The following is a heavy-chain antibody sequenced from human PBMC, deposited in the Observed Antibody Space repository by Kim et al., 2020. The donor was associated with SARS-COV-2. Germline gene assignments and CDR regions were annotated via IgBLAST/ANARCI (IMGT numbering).Heavy chain of an antibody. CDR2: INPSGGST. V-gene: IGHV1-46*01. J-gene: IGHJ6*02. Sequence: ASVKVSCKASGYTFTSYYMHWVRQAPGQGLEWMGIINPSGGSTSYAQKFQGRVTMTRDTSTSTVYMELSSLRSEDTAVYYCARSPTGLTRIGGSGWPRGNYYYYGMDVWGQGTTVTVSS. D-gene: IGHD6-19*01. CDR3: ARSPTGLTRIGGSGWPRGNYYYYGMDV. CDR1: GYTFTSYY.